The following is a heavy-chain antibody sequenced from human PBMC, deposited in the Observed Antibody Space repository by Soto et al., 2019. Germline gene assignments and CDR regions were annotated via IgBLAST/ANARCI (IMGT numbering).Heavy chain of an antibody. CDR3: ASSKRGYSGKNDY. CDR1: GGSISSSSYY. V-gene: IGHV4-39*01. D-gene: IGHD5-12*01. Sequence: SETLSLTCTVSGGSISSSSYYWGWIRQPPGKGLEWIGSIYYSGSTYYNPSLKSRVTISVDTSKNQFSLKLSSVTAADTAVYYCASSKRGYSGKNDYWGQGTLVTVSS. CDR2: IYYSGST. J-gene: IGHJ4*02.